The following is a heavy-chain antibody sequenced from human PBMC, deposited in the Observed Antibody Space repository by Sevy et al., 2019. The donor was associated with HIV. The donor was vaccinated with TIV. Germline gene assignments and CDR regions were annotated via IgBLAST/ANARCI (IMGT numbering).Heavy chain of an antibody. V-gene: IGHV1-69*04. J-gene: IGHJ4*02. CDR3: GRVAVSADCSKGVCPKYYFDY. CDR2: IIPILGIA. CDR1: GGTFSSYA. Sequence: ASVKVSCKASGGTFSSYAISWVRQAPGQGREWMGRIIPILGIANYAQKLQGGVTITTDKSTGTDYMELSSLRSEDTAVYYCGRVAVSADCSKGVCPKYYFDYWGQGTLVTVSS. D-gene: IGHD2-8*01.